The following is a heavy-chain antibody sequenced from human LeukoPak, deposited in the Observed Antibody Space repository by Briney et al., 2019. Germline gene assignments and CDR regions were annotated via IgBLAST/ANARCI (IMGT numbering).Heavy chain of an antibody. CDR3: AKDLHWESIAVAGGKLDP. CDR2: FKTNSGQV. D-gene: IGHD6-19*01. CDR1: GFTFSDYA. J-gene: IGHJ5*02. Sequence: GGSLRLPCVASGFTFSDYAMNWVRQAPGKGLEWVSTFKTNSGQVYYAESVKGRFTISRDNSKNTLYLQMNSLRAEDTAVYYCAKDLHWESIAVAGGKLDPWGQGTLVTVSS. V-gene: IGHV3-23*01.